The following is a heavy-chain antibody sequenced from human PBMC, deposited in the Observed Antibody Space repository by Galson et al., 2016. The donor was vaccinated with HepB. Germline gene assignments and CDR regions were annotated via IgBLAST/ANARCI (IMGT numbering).Heavy chain of an antibody. Sequence: SLRLSCAASGFTVSSNYMNWVRQAPGKGLEWVSIIYVGGSTYYADSVRGRFTISRDNSKNTLYLQMNSLRAEDTAVYYCAGSGGYYYFDYWGQGTLVTVSS. V-gene: IGHV3-53*01. CDR3: AGSGGYYYFDY. CDR1: GFTVSSNY. CDR2: IYVGGST. J-gene: IGHJ4*02. D-gene: IGHD3-16*01.